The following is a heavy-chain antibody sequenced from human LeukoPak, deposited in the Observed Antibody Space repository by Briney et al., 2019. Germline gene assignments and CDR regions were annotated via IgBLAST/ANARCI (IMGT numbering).Heavy chain of an antibody. D-gene: IGHD3-22*01. CDR2: ISYDGSNK. V-gene: IGHV3-30-3*01. CDR1: GLSFSGYA. Sequence: GGSLRLSCAASGLSFSGYAMHWVRQAPGKGLEWVAVISYDGSNKTYADSVKGRFTISRDNPKNTLYLQMNSLRAEDTAVYFCARDRYYYDSSGYWGQITYYYYYGMDVWGQGTTVTVSS. CDR3: ARDRYYYDSSGYWGQITYYYYYGMDV. J-gene: IGHJ6*02.